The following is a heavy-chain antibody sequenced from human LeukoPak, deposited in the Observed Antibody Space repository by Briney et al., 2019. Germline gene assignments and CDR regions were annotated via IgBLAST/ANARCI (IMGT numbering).Heavy chain of an antibody. CDR1: GDSVTSYY. J-gene: IGHJ4*02. V-gene: IGHV4-59*08. CDR3: AINSSGDSSGYDY. Sequence: LETLSLTCTVSGDSVTSYYWSWIRQSPGKGLEWIGYIYSGGRTIYNPSLKSRLTISSDTSKSQFSLKLSSVTAADTAVYYCAINSSGDSSGYDYWGQGILVTVSS. CDR2: IYSGGRT. D-gene: IGHD3-22*01.